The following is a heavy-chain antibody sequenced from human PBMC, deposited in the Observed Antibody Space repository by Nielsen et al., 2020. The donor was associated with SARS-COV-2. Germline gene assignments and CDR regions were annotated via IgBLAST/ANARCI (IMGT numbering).Heavy chain of an antibody. V-gene: IGHV4-59*08. CDR1: GGSISSYY. CDR2: IHHSGAT. CDR3: ARPPDT. J-gene: IGHJ3*01. Sequence: SETLSLTCTVSGGSISSYYWSWIRQPPGKGLEWLGFIHHSGATTYNPSLESRVTMSVDTSKNQFSLKLRSVTAADTAVYYCARPPDTWGQGTMVTVS.